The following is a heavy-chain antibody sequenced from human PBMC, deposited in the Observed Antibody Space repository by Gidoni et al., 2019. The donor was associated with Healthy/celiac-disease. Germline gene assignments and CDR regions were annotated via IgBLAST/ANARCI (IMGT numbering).Heavy chain of an antibody. CDR3: ANGSVADYYYGMDV. D-gene: IGHD5-12*01. Sequence: HVQPAQSGAAVKKPGASVKVSCKASGGTFSSYAISWVRQAPGHGLEWMVGITPIFGTANYAQKFHGRGTITAGKSTSTAYMGLSSLRSGDTAVYYCANGSVADYYYGMDVWGQGTTVTVSS. CDR1: GGTFSSYA. CDR2: ITPIFGTA. V-gene: IGHV1-69*06. J-gene: IGHJ6*02.